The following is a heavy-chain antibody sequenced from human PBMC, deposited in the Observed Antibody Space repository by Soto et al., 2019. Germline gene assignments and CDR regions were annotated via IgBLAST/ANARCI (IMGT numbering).Heavy chain of an antibody. CDR3: ARGSYSSSSRSFEY. CDR1: GFTLSTSC. CDR2: INSDGSST. D-gene: IGHD6-6*01. V-gene: IGHV3-74*01. Sequence: XGSLRLACAASGFTLSTSCMRWVRQAPGKGLVWVSRINSDGSSTIYADSVKGRFTISRDNAKNTLYLQMNSLRAEDTAVYYWARGSYSSSSRSFEYWGQGTLVTVSS. J-gene: IGHJ4*02.